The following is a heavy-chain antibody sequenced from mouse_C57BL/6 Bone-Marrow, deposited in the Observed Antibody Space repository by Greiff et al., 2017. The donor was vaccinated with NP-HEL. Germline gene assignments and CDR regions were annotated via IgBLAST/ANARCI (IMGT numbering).Heavy chain of an antibody. V-gene: IGHV5-12*01. CDR1: GFTFSDYY. D-gene: IGHD5-1*01. J-gene: IGHJ4*01. CDR2: ISNGGGST. Sequence: EVQVVESGGGLVQPGGSLKLSCAASGFTFSDYYMYWVRQTPEKRLEWVAYISNGGGSTYYPDTVKGRFTISRDNAKNTLYLQMSRLKSEDTAMYYCARHEYVYAMDYWGQGTSVTVSS. CDR3: ARHEYVYAMDY.